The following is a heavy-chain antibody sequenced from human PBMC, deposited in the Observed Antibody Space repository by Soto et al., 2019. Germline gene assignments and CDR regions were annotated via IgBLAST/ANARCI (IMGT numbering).Heavy chain of an antibody. D-gene: IGHD3-3*01. V-gene: IGHV4-30-4*01. J-gene: IGHJ6*02. CDR3: AREGGVVIPYYYYGMDV. CDR1: GGSISSGDYY. CDR2: IYYSGST. Sequence: SETLSLTCTVPGGSISSGDYYWSWIRQPPGKGLEWIGYIYYSGSTYYNPSLKSRVTISVDTSKNQFSLKLSSVTAADTAVYYCAREGGVVIPYYYYGMDVWGQGTTVTVSS.